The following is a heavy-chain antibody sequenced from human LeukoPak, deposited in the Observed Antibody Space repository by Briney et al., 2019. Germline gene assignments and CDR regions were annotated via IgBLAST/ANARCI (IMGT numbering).Heavy chain of an antibody. D-gene: IGHD3-3*01. CDR3: TTYNFWGAYGSWVDF. J-gene: IGHJ5*01. Sequence: GGSLRLSCAASGFTFTDAWMNWVRQAPGKGPEWVGRIKRTSEGGATEYAAPVQGRFTIFRDDSKTTLYLQMNSLKTEDTAMYYCTTYNFWGAYGSWVDFWGQGTLVTVSS. CDR1: GFTFTDAW. V-gene: IGHV3-15*01. CDR2: IKRTSEGGAT.